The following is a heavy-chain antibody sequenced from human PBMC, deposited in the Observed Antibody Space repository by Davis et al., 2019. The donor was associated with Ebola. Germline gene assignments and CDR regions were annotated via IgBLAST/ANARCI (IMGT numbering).Heavy chain of an antibody. CDR3: ARTYYYGSGSYPSYGMDV. V-gene: IGHV4-59*01. CDR1: GGSISSYY. CDR2: IYYSGST. D-gene: IGHD3-10*01. J-gene: IGHJ6*02. Sequence: PSETLSLTCTVSGGSISSYYWSWIRQPPGKGLEWIGYIYYSGSTNYNPSLKSRVTISVDTSKNQFSLKLSSVTAADTAVYYCARTYYYGSGSYPSYGMDVWGQGTTVTVSS.